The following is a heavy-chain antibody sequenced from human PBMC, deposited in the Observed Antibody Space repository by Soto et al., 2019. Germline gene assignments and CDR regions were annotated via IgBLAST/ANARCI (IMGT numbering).Heavy chain of an antibody. D-gene: IGHD2-2*01. Sequence: SETLSLTCTVSGGSISSSSYYWGWIRQPPGKGLEWIGSIYYSGSTYYNPSLKRRVTKSVDTSKNQFSLKLSSVTAADTAVYYCARIGYCSSTSCYRAYYMDVWGKGTTVTVSS. J-gene: IGHJ6*03. CDR2: IYYSGST. CDR1: GGSISSSSYY. CDR3: ARIGYCSSTSCYRAYYMDV. V-gene: IGHV4-39*01.